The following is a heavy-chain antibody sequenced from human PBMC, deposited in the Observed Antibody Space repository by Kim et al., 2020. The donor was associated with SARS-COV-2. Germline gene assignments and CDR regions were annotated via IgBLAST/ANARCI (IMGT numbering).Heavy chain of an antibody. CDR1: GFTFDDYA. Sequence: GGSLRLSCAASGFTFDDYAMHWVRQAPGKGLEWVSGISWNSGSIGYADSVKGRFTISRDNAKNSLYLQMNSLRAEDTALYYCATSPNRDYWGQGTLCPVS. CDR2: ISWNSGSI. D-gene: IGHD3-16*01. J-gene: IGHJ4*02. V-gene: IGHV3-9*01. CDR3: ATSPNRDY.